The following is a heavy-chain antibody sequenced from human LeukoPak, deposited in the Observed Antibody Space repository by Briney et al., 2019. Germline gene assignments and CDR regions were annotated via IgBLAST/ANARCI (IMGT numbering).Heavy chain of an antibody. V-gene: IGHV5-51*01. J-gene: IGHJ3*02. CDR2: IYPGDSDT. D-gene: IGHD2-2*01. Sequence: GESLKISCKGSGYSFTSHWIGWVRQMPGKGLEWMGIIYPGDSDTRYSPSFQGQVTISADKSISTAYLQWSSLKASDTAMYYCARPCSSTSCYDAFDIWGQGTMVTVSS. CDR3: ARPCSSTSCYDAFDI. CDR1: GYSFTSHW.